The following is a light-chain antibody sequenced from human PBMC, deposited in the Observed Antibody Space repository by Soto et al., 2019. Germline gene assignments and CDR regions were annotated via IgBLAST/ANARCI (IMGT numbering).Light chain of an antibody. CDR1: RSVDTDY. J-gene: IGKJ3*01. Sequence: IVLTQSPGSLSLSPGERATLSCRARRSVDTDYLAWYQQNPGQAPRLLIQGASNRATGIPDRFSGRGSATDVALTISRVEAEDFAVYYCEQYGSSPIFSCGPGTKV. CDR2: GAS. V-gene: IGKV3-20*01. CDR3: EQYGSSPIFS.